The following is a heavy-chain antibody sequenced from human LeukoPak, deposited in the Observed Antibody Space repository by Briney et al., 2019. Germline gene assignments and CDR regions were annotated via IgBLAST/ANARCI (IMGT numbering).Heavy chain of an antibody. D-gene: IGHD2-8*01. Sequence: ASVKVSCKASGYTFTTYGISWVRRAPGQGLEWMGWISAYNGNTHYAQKLQGRVTMTTDTSTSTAYMELRSLRSDDTAVYYCARAKLGYCTNGVCYSTWFDPWGQGTLVTVSS. CDR2: ISAYNGNT. CDR3: ARAKLGYCTNGVCYSTWFDP. V-gene: IGHV1-18*01. CDR1: GYTFTTYG. J-gene: IGHJ5*02.